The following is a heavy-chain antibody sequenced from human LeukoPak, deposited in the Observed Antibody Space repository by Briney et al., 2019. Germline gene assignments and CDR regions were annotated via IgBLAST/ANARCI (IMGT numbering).Heavy chain of an antibody. CDR1: GFTFSSYA. V-gene: IGHV3-21*01. CDR2: ISSSSPYI. J-gene: IGHJ4*02. Sequence: GSLRLSCAASGFTFSSYAMNWVRQAPGKGLEWVSSISSSSPYIYYTDSVKGRFTISRDNAKNSLYLQMNSLRAEDTAVYYCARVYSRVGPFDYWGQGTLVTVSS. D-gene: IGHD5-18*01. CDR3: ARVYSRVGPFDY.